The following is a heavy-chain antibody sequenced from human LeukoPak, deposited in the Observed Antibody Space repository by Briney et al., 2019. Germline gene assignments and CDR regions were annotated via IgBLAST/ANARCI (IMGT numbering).Heavy chain of an antibody. J-gene: IGHJ4*02. CDR2: ISGSGGST. CDR3: AKHGYSYGNFDY. Sequence: GGSLRLSCAASGFTFSSYAKSWVRQAPGKGLEWVSAISGSGGSTYYADSVKGRFTISRDNSKNTLYLQMNSLRAEDTAVYYCAKHGYSYGNFDYWGQGTLVTVSS. V-gene: IGHV3-23*01. D-gene: IGHD5-18*01. CDR1: GFTFSSYA.